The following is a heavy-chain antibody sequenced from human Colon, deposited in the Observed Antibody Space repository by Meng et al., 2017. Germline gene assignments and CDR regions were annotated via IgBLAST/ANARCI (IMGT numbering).Heavy chain of an antibody. CDR1: GGSISSRNY. J-gene: IGHJ5*02. D-gene: IGHD4-17*01. CDR2: IYLSGSP. V-gene: IGHV4-4*02. Sequence: QVALQESGPGLVEPSGTLYLTCAVSGGSISSRNYWSWVRQPPGKGLEWIGQIYLSGSPSYNPSLKGRLTMSVDTSKKQISLTLTSVTAADTAVYYCAAGLRHGDWFDPWGPGTLVTVSS. CDR3: AAGLRHGDWFDP.